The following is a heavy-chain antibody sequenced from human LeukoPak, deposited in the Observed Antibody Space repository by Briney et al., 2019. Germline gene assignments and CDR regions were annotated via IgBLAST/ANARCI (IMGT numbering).Heavy chain of an antibody. CDR1: GYSFTSYW. CDR3: ARQITMVRGVIVYFDY. Sequence: GESLKISCKGSGYSFTSYWIGWVRQMPGKGLEWMGIIYPGDSDTRYSPSFQCQVTISADKSISTAYLQWSSLKASDTAMYYCARQITMVRGVIVYFDYWGQGTLVTVSS. V-gene: IGHV5-51*01. CDR2: IYPGDSDT. D-gene: IGHD3-10*01. J-gene: IGHJ4*02.